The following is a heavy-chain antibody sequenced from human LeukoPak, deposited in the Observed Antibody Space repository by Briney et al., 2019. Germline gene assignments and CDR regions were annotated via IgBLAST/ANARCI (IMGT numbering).Heavy chain of an antibody. D-gene: IGHD3-10*01. Sequence: GGSLRLSCAAFGFTFSDYYMSWIRQAPGKGLEWVSYISSSGSTIYYADSVKGRFTISRDNAKNSLYLQMNSLRAEDTAVYYCASPVLLWFGELLFRPMDVWGKGTTVTVSS. V-gene: IGHV3-11*04. CDR2: ISSSGSTI. J-gene: IGHJ6*04. CDR1: GFTFSDYY. CDR3: ASPVLLWFGELLFRPMDV.